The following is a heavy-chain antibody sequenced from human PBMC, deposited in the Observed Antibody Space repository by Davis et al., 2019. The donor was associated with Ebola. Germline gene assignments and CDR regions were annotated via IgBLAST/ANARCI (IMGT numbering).Heavy chain of an antibody. D-gene: IGHD3-10*01. CDR3: AKDGDHTMVRGSYYYYYYMDV. J-gene: IGHJ6*03. CDR1: GFTFSSYG. Sequence: PGGSLRLSCAASGFTFSSYGMHWVRQAPGKGLEWVAVISYDGSNKYYADSVKGRFTISRDNSKNTLYLQMNSLRAEDTAVYYCAKDGDHTMVRGSYYYYYYMDVWGKGTTVTVSS. V-gene: IGHV3-30*18. CDR2: ISYDGSNK.